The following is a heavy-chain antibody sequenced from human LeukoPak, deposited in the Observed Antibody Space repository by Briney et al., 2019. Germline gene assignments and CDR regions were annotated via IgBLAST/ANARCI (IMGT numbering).Heavy chain of an antibody. CDR3: ARAGGQRAFDI. V-gene: IGHV3-21*01. J-gene: IGHJ3*02. Sequence: AGGSLRLPCAASGFTFSSYSMNWVRQAPGKGLEWVSSISSSSSYIYYADSVKGRFTISRDNAKNSLYLQMNSLRAEDTAVYYCARAGGQRAFDIWGQGTMVTVSS. CDR1: GFTFSSYS. D-gene: IGHD2-8*02. CDR2: ISSSSSYI.